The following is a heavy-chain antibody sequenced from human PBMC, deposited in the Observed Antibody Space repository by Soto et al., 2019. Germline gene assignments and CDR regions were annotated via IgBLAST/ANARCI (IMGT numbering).Heavy chain of an antibody. CDR1: GFTFSSYA. Sequence: GGSLRLSCAASGFTFSSYAMSWVRQSPGKGLEWVSAISGNGGSTYYADSVKGRFTISRDNSKNTLYLQMNSLRAEDTAVYYCAKDRYDSSGYYHLWGQGTLVTVSS. D-gene: IGHD3-22*01. J-gene: IGHJ4*02. CDR2: ISGNGGST. CDR3: AKDRYDSSGYYHL. V-gene: IGHV3-23*01.